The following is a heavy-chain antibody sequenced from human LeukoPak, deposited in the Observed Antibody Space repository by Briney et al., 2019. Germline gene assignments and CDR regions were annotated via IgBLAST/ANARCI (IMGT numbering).Heavy chain of an antibody. CDR1: GGSISSSNW. CDR3: ARGWIQLWLSAPFFDY. V-gene: IGHV4-4*02. CDR2: IYHSGST. Sequence: SETLSLTCAVSGGSISSSNWWSWVRQPPGKGLEWIGEIYHSGSTNYNPSLKSRVTISVDTSKNQFTLKLSSVTAADTAVYYCARGWIQLWLSAPFFDYWGQGTLVTVSS. J-gene: IGHJ4*02. D-gene: IGHD5-18*01.